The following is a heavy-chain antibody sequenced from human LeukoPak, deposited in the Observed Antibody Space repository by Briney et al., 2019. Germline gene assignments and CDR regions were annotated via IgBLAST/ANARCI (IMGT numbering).Heavy chain of an antibody. CDR3: ARVPNYDFWSGYFLY. J-gene: IGHJ4*02. CDR2: INPNSGGT. D-gene: IGHD3-3*01. V-gene: IGHV1-2*02. Sequence: ASVKVSCKASAYTFTGYYMHWVRQAPGQGLEWMGWINPNSGGTNYAQKFQGRVTMTRDTSISTAYMELSRLRSDDTAVYYCARVPNYDFWSGYFLYWGQGTLVTVSS. CDR1: AYTFTGYY.